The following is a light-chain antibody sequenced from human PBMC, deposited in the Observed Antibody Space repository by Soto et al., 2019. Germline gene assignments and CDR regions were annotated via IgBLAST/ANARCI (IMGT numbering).Light chain of an antibody. CDR3: QQYDNWPWT. J-gene: IGKJ1*01. CDR1: QTISSW. Sequence: DIQMTQSPSTLSGSVGDRVTITCRASQTISSWLAWYQQKPGKAPKLLIYKASTLNSGVPSRFSGSGSGTEFTLTISSLQSEDFAVYYCQQYDNWPWTFGQGTKGDIK. V-gene: IGKV1-5*03. CDR2: KAS.